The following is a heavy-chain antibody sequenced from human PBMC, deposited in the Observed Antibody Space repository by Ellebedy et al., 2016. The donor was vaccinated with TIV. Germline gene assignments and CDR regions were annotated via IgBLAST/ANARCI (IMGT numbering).Heavy chain of an antibody. CDR2: THYRVIS. D-gene: IGHD2-2*01. CDR1: AYSLTSYY. J-gene: IGHJ5*02. Sequence: SETLSLXCTVSAYSLTSYYWGWIRQPPGKGLEWVGYTHYRVISKYNPSLNGRATISVDTSKNQFSLKLTSVSAPDTAVYYCARLPAIPTSLAWFDPWGQGILVTVSS. CDR3: ARLPAIPTSLAWFDP. V-gene: IGHV4-59*08.